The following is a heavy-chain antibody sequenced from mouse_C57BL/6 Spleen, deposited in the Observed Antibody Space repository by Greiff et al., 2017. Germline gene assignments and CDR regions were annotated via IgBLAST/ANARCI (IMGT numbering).Heavy chain of an antibody. J-gene: IGHJ1*03. CDR2: IRSKSNNYAT. Sequence: EVKLQESGGGLVQPKGSLKLSCAASGFSFNTYAMNWVRQAPGKGLEWVARIRSKSNNYATYYADSVKDRFTISRDDSESMLYLQMNNLKTEDTAMYYCVRHYIIPFDVWGTGTTVTVSS. CDR1: GFSFNTYA. V-gene: IGHV10-1*01. CDR3: VRHYIIPFDV. D-gene: IGHD1-3*01.